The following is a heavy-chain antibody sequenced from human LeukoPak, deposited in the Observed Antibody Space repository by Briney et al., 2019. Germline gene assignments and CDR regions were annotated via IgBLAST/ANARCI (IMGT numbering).Heavy chain of an antibody. J-gene: IGHJ4*02. Sequence: GGSLRLSCAASGFIFSTYGMHWVRQAPGKGLEWVAVISYDGSNEYYADSVKDRFTISRDNSKNTLYLQMSSLRAEDTAVYYCAKEFNRGLPDYWGQGTLVTVPS. D-gene: IGHD2-21*01. V-gene: IGHV3-30*18. CDR2: ISYDGSNE. CDR3: AKEFNRGLPDY. CDR1: GFIFSTYG.